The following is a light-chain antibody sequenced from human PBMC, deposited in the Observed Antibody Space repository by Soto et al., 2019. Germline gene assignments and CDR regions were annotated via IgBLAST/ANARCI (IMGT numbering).Light chain of an antibody. Sequence: QSPLTHPASVSLSPGQSITISCTGTSSDIGGYYYVSWYQHHPGKAPKLLIYQVTNRPSGVSNRFSGSKSGNTASLTISGLQADDEADYYCTSYSSSDIFYVFGTGTKVTVL. CDR2: QVT. CDR1: SSDIGGYYY. J-gene: IGLJ1*01. CDR3: TSYSSSDIFYV. V-gene: IGLV2-14*01.